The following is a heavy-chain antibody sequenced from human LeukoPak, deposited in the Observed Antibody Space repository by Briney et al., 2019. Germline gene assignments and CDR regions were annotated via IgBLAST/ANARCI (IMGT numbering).Heavy chain of an antibody. V-gene: IGHV1-58*01. D-gene: IGHD2-2*01. CDR2: IFVGSGNT. Sequence: SVTVSCKASGFTFTSSAVQWVRQARGQRLEWIGWIFVGSGNTNYAQKFQERVTITRDMSTSTAYMELSSLRSEDTAVYYCAAEPLGYCSSTSCSLDPWGQGTLVTVSS. J-gene: IGHJ5*02. CDR3: AAEPLGYCSSTSCSLDP. CDR1: GFTFTSSA.